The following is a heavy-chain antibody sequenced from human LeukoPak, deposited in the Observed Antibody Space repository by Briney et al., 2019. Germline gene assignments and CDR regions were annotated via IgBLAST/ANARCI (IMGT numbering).Heavy chain of an antibody. Sequence: GASVKVSCKASGYTFTGYYMHWVRQAPGQGLEWMGWINPNSGGTNYAQKFQGRVTMTRDTSISTAYMDLSSLRSDDTAVYYCARGPPCRFGELISHDYWGQGTLVTVFS. D-gene: IGHD3-10*01. CDR2: INPNSGGT. CDR3: ARGPPCRFGELISHDY. V-gene: IGHV1-2*02. CDR1: GYTFTGYY. J-gene: IGHJ4*02.